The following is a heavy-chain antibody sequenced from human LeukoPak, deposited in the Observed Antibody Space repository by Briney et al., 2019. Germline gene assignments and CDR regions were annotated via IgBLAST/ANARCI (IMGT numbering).Heavy chain of an antibody. Sequence: GGSLRLSCAASGFTFSSYGMNWVRQAPGKGLEWVSGITGSGGSTYYADSVKGRFTISRDNSKKTLYLQMNSLRAEDTAVYYCAKGSSSDGDYEEAFDIWGQGTMVTVSS. J-gene: IGHJ3*02. V-gene: IGHV3-23*01. CDR3: AKGSSSDGDYEEAFDI. D-gene: IGHD4-17*01. CDR2: ITGSGGST. CDR1: GFTFSSYG.